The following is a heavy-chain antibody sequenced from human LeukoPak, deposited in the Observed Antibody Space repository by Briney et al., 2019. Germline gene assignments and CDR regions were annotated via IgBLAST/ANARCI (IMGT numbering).Heavy chain of an antibody. Sequence: SVKVSCKASGGTFSSYAISWVRQAPGQGLEWMGRIIPILGIANYAQKFQGRVTITADKSTSTAYMELSSLRSEDTAVYYCARAIFGVVIGSRHYYYGMDVWGQGTTVTVSS. D-gene: IGHD3-3*01. CDR1: GGTFSSYA. CDR3: ARAIFGVVIGSRHYYYGMDV. J-gene: IGHJ6*02. CDR2: IIPILGIA. V-gene: IGHV1-69*04.